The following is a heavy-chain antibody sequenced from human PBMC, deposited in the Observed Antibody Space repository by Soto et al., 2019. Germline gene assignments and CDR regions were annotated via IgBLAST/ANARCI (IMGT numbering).Heavy chain of an antibody. D-gene: IGHD4-17*01. CDR1: GDSVPSNSAA. CDR3: ARSGVTTARNYYYYYYMDV. Sequence: PSQTLSLTCAISGDSVPSNSAAWNWIRQSPSRGLEWLGRTYYRSKWYNDYAVSVKSRITINPDTSKNQFSLQLNSVTPEDTAVYYCARSGVTTARNYYYYYYMDVWGKGTTVTVSS. V-gene: IGHV6-1*01. CDR2: TYYRSKWYN. J-gene: IGHJ6*03.